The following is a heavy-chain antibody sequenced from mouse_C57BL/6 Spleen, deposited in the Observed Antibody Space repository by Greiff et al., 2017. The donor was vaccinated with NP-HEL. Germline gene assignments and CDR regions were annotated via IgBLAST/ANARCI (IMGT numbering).Heavy chain of an antibody. CDR3: AREGTGAYAMDY. V-gene: IGHV5-16*01. D-gene: IGHD4-1*01. CDR1: GFTFSDYY. Sequence: EVKVVESEGGLVQPGRSMKLSCTASGFTFSDYYMAWVRQVPEKGLEWVANINYDGSSTYYLDSLKSRFIISRDNAKNILYLQMSSLKSEDTATYYCAREGTGAYAMDYWGQGTSVTVSS. J-gene: IGHJ4*01. CDR2: INYDGSST.